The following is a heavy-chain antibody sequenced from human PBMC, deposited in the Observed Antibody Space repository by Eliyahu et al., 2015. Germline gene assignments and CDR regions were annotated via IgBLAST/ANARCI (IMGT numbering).Heavy chain of an antibody. CDR3: AREGVDFDY. J-gene: IGHJ4*02. V-gene: IGHV3-21*01. CDR2: ISSSSSYI. CDR1: GFTFSXXX. Sequence: EVQLVESGGXLVXPGXSLRXSCAASGFTFSXXXXNWVRQAPGKGLEWVSSISSSSSYIYYADSVKGRFTISRDNAKNSLYLQMNSLRAEDTAVYYCAREGVDFDYWGQGTLVTVSS.